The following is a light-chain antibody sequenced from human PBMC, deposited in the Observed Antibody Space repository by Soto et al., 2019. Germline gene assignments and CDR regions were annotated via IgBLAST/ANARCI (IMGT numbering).Light chain of an antibody. V-gene: IGKV3-11*01. CDR3: QQYGSSTRT. CDR2: DAS. J-gene: IGKJ2*01. Sequence: EIVLTQSPATLSLSPGERATLSCRASQSVSSYLAWYQQKPGQAPRLLIYDASNRATGIPARFSGSGSGTDFTLTISRLEPEDFAVYYCQQYGSSTRTFGQGTKLEIK. CDR1: QSVSSY.